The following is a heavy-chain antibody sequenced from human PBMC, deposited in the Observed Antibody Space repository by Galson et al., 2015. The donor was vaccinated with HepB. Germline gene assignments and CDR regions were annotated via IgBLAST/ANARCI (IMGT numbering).Heavy chain of an antibody. CDR3: AKGRDYGDYYY. Sequence: SLRLSCAASGFTFSSSAMSWVRQAPGRGLEWVSAISGTGGSTYYTDSVKGRFTISRDTSRTTLYLQMSSLRAEDTAVYYCAKGRDYGDYYYWGQGTLVTVSS. J-gene: IGHJ4*02. CDR1: GFTFSSSA. D-gene: IGHD4-17*01. CDR2: ISGTGGST. V-gene: IGHV3-23*01.